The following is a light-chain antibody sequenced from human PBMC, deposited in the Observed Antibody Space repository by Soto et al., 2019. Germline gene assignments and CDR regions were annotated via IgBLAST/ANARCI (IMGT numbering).Light chain of an antibody. CDR2: EVS. CDR3: SSYVGSNNLV. CDR1: SSDVGGYNY. J-gene: IGLJ2*01. V-gene: IGLV2-8*01. Sequence: QSVLTQPPSASGSPGQSVTISCTGTSSDVGGYNYVSWYQQHPGKAPKLMIYEVSKRPSGVPDRFSGSKSGNTASLTVSGVQAEDEADYYCSSYVGSNNLVFGGGTKLTVL.